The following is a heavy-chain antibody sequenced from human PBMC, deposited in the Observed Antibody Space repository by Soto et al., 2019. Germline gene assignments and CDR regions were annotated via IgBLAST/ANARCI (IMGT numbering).Heavy chain of an antibody. CDR3: ASMRGVRRPAAIPRHDKDDTTKKLNWFDP. J-gene: IGHJ5*02. D-gene: IGHD2-2*01. V-gene: IGHV4-30-4*01. CDR1: GGSISSGDCY. Sequence: SETLSLTCTVSGGSISSGDCYWSWIRQPPGKGLEWIGYIYYSGSTYYNPSLKSRVTISVDTSKNQFSLKLSSVTAADTAVYYCASMRGVRRPAAIPRHDKDDTTKKLNWFDPWGQGTLVTVSS. CDR2: IYYSGST.